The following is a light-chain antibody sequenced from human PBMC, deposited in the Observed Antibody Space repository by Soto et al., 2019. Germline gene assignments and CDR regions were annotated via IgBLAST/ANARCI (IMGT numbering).Light chain of an antibody. CDR3: KQYDDLPIT. J-gene: IGKJ5*01. Sequence: EIQMTQSPSSLSASVGDRVTITCQASQVIDNYLNWYQQKPGKAPKLLIYDASNLESGVPSRFWGGVSGKDFTFSIGSPQPEDIPTITFKQYDDLPITSAKGTRLEI. CDR1: QVIDNY. V-gene: IGKV1-33*01. CDR2: DAS.